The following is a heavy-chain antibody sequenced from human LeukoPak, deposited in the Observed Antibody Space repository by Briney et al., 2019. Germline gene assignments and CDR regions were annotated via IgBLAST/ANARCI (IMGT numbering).Heavy chain of an antibody. CDR1: GGSITSSDDF. CDR3: ARHRVYYHYFDY. D-gene: IGHD3-22*01. J-gene: IGHJ4*02. V-gene: IGHV4-39*01. CDR2: IYYSGST. Sequence: SETLSLTCTVAGGSITSSDDFWGWFRQPPGRELEYIGNIYYSGSTYYKSSLKSRVTMSVHTSKNQFSLQLTSVTAADTAVYYGARHRVYYHYFDYWGQGTLVTVSS.